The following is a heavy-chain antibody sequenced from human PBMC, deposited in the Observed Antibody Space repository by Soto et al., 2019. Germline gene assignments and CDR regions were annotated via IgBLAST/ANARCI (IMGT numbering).Heavy chain of an antibody. CDR1: GGTFSSYA. J-gene: IGHJ6*02. V-gene: IGHV1-69*01. CDR2: IIPIFGTA. CDR3: AILSVVGATDVTPYYYSMDV. D-gene: IGHD1-26*01. Sequence: QVQLVQSGAEVKKPGSSVKVSCKASGGTFSSYAISWVRQAPGQGLEWMGGIIPIFGTANYAQKFQGRVPITADEPTSTAYMELSSLRSEDTAVYYCAILSVVGATDVTPYYYSMDVWGQGTTVTVFS.